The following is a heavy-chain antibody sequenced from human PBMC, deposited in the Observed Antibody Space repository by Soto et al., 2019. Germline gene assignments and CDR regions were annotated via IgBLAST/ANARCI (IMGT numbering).Heavy chain of an antibody. CDR2: INAGNGNT. Sequence: GASVKVSCKASGYTFTSYLMHWVRQAPGQRLEWMGWINAGNGNTKYSQNFQGRVTITRDTSASTAYMEVSSLRSEDTAVYYCARDGRGFEYWGQGTLVTVSS. CDR1: GYTFTSYL. CDR3: ARDGRGFEY. V-gene: IGHV1-3*01. D-gene: IGHD3-10*01. J-gene: IGHJ4*02.